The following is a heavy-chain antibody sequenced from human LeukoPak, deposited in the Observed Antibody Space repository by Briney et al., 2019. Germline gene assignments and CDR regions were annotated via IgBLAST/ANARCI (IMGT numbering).Heavy chain of an antibody. D-gene: IGHD3-22*01. CDR2: IIPIFGTA. CDR1: GGTFSSYA. J-gene: IGHJ4*02. CDR3: ARDTTRPIADYYDSSGYSQHDY. Sequence: ASVTVSCTASGGTFSSYAISWVRQAPGQGLEWMGGIIPIFGTANYAQKFQGRVTITADESTSTAYMELSSLRSDDTAVYYCARDTTRPIADYYDSSGYSQHDYWGQGTLVTVSS. V-gene: IGHV1-69*01.